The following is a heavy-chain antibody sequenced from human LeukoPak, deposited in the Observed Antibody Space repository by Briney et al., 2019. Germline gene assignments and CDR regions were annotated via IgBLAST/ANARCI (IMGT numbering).Heavy chain of an antibody. Sequence: PSETLSLTCAVSGGSISSSNWWSWVRQPPGKGLEWIGEIYHSGSTYYNPSLKSRVTISVDTSKNQFSLKLSSVTAADTAVYYCARLRRGLSAPYSYFDYWGQGTLVTVSS. CDR3: ARLRRGLSAPYSYFDY. D-gene: IGHD3-16*02. V-gene: IGHV4-4*02. J-gene: IGHJ4*02. CDR1: GGSISSSNW. CDR2: IYHSGST.